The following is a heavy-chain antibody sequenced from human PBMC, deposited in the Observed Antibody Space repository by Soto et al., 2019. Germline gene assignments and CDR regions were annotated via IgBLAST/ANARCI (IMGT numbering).Heavy chain of an antibody. J-gene: IGHJ4*02. Sequence: GGSLRLSCAASGFTFSSYSMNWVRQAPGKGLEWVPAISGSGGSTYYADSVKGRFTISRDNSKNTLYLQMNSLRAEDTAVYYCAKDRVATVTTKTFDYWGQGTLVTVSS. D-gene: IGHD4-17*01. CDR1: GFTFSSYS. V-gene: IGHV3-23*01. CDR3: AKDRVATVTTKTFDY. CDR2: ISGSGGST.